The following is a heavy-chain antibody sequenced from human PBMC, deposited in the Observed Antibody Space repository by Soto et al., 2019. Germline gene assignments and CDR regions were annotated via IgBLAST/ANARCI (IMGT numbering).Heavy chain of an antibody. CDR1: GGSSSSSSYY. V-gene: IGHV4-39*01. Sequence: SETLSLTSPVSGGSSSSSSYYWGWIRQPPGKGLEWIGSIYYSGSTYYNPSLKSRVTISVDTSKNQFSLKLSSVTAADTAVYYCAGSSIAVAGYFDYWGQGTLVTVSS. D-gene: IGHD6-19*01. CDR3: AGSSIAVAGYFDY. J-gene: IGHJ4*02. CDR2: IYYSGST.